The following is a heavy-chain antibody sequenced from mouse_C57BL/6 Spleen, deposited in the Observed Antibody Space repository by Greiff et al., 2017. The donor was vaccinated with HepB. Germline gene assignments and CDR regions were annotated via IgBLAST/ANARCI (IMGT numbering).Heavy chain of an antibody. CDR3: ARAYYDFMDY. CDR1: GYTFTSYW. V-gene: IGHV1-69*01. Sequence: QVQLKQPGAELVMPGASVKLSCKASGYTFTSYWMHWVKQRPGQGLEWIGEIDPSDSYTNYNQKFKGKSTLTVDKSSSTAYMQLSSLTSEDSAVYYCARAYYDFMDYWGQGTSVTVSS. J-gene: IGHJ4*01. CDR2: IDPSDSYT. D-gene: IGHD2-4*01.